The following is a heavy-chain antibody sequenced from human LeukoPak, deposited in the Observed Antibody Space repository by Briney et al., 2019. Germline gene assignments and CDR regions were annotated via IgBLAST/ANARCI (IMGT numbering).Heavy chain of an antibody. D-gene: IGHD3-3*01. CDR2: IWYDGSNK. J-gene: IGHJ3*02. V-gene: IGHV3-33*08. CDR1: GFTFSSYA. CDR3: ARDSSDFWSGYYDAFDI. Sequence: GGSLRLSCAASGFTFSSYAMSWVRQAPGKGLEWVAVIWYDGSNKYYADSVKGRFTISRDNSKNTLYLQMNSLRAEDTAVYYCARDSSDFWSGYYDAFDIWGQGTMVTVSS.